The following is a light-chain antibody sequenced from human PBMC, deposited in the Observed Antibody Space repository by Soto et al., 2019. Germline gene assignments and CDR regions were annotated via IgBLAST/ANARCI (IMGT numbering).Light chain of an antibody. CDR2: SDN. CDR3: AAWDDTLNAAV. J-gene: IGLJ2*01. Sequence: QSVLTQPYSASGTPGQRVTISCSGSSSNIGSHTLNWYQQLPGSAPSLLIYSDNQRPSGVPDRFSGSTSGTSASLAISGRQSEDEAEYYCAAWDDTLNAAVFGGGTQLTVL. V-gene: IGLV1-44*01. CDR1: SSNIGSHT.